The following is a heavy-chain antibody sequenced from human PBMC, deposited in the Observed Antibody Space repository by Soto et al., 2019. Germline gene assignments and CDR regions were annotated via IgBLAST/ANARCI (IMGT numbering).Heavy chain of an antibody. CDR3: ARDGGGYFDFWSGYFDY. Sequence: QVQLVESGGGVVQPGRSLRLSCAASGFTFSSYGMHWVRQAPGKGLEWVAVIWYYGSNKYYADSVKGRFTISRDNSKNTLYLQMNSLRAEDTAVYYCARDGGGYFDFWSGYFDYWGQGTLVTVSS. CDR1: GFTFSSYG. V-gene: IGHV3-33*01. J-gene: IGHJ4*02. CDR2: IWYYGSNK. D-gene: IGHD3-3*01.